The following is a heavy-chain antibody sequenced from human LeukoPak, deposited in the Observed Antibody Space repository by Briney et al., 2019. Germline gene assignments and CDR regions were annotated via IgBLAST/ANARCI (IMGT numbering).Heavy chain of an antibody. CDR3: AKGRGYNFGPDD. J-gene: IGHJ4*02. Sequence: PGGSLRLSCAASGFTFSSYGMSWVRQAPGKGLEWVSAISGSGGSTYYADSVKGRFTISRDNSKNTLYLQMNSLRAEDTAVYYCAKGRGYNFGPDDWGQGTLVTVSS. D-gene: IGHD5-18*01. CDR1: GFTFSSYG. V-gene: IGHV3-23*01. CDR2: ISGSGGST.